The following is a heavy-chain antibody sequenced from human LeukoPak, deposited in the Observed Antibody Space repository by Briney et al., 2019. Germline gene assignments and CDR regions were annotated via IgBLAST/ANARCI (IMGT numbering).Heavy chain of an antibody. J-gene: IGHJ5*02. Sequence: SETLSLTCTVSAGSISSSSYYWGWIRQPPGKGLEWTGSIYYSGSTYYNPSLKSRVTISVDTSKNQFSLKLSSVTAADTAVYYCARTIDIVVVVAATWFDPWGQGTLVTVSS. D-gene: IGHD2-15*01. CDR3: ARTIDIVVVVAATWFDP. V-gene: IGHV4-39*01. CDR1: AGSISSSSYY. CDR2: IYYSGST.